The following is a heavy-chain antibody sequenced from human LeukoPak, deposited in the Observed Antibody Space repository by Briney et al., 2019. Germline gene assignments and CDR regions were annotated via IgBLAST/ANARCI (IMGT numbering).Heavy chain of an antibody. CDR3: ATRGTGTAAGDY. V-gene: IGHV3-23*01. CDR2: ISGSGGST. Sequence: GGSLRLSCAASGXTFSSYAVNWVRQAPGKGLEWISAISGSGGSTYYADSVKGRFTISRDNSKNTLYLQMNSLGAEDTAVYYCATRGTGTAAGDYWGQGTLVTVSS. D-gene: IGHD1-7*01. J-gene: IGHJ4*02. CDR1: GXTFSSYA.